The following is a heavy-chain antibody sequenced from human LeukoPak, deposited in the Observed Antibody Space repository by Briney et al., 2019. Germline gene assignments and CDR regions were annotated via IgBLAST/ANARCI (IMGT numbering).Heavy chain of an antibody. V-gene: IGHV3-53*01. Sequence: GGSLRLSCAASGFTVSSNYMSWVRQAPGKGLEWVSVINSGGSTFYADSFKDRFTISSGNSTNTLYLQMNSLRAEDTAVYYCARDLVVATINPSCYMDVWGKGTTVTVSS. CDR1: GFTVSSNY. CDR3: ARDLVVATINPSCYMDV. CDR2: INSGGST. D-gene: IGHD5-12*01. J-gene: IGHJ6*03.